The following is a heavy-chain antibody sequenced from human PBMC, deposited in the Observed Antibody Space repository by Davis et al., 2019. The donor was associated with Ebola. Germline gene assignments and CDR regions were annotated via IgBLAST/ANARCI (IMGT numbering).Heavy chain of an antibody. Sequence: PSETLSLTCTVSGGSISSRSYHWAWIRQPPGKGLEWIGNIYYSGSTYYNPSLKSRVTISVDTSKNQFSLKLSSVTAADTAVYFCARVAYYDSSGYSLYYFDDWGQGTLVTVSS. CDR1: GGSISSRSYH. D-gene: IGHD3-22*01. CDR3: ARVAYYDSSGYSLYYFDD. CDR2: IYYSGST. J-gene: IGHJ4*02. V-gene: IGHV4-39*01.